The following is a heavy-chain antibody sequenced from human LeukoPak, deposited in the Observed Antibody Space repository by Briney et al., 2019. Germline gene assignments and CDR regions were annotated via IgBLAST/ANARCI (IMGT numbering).Heavy chain of an antibody. CDR3: AKDRDGYNAPRGWYFDL. Sequence: PGGPLRLSCAASGFTFSSYAMSWVRQAPGKGLEWVSGISHTGISAYYADSVKGRFTISRDNSKNTLYLQMNSLRVEDTAKYYCAKDRDGYNAPRGWYFDLWGRGILVTVSS. V-gene: IGHV3-23*01. D-gene: IGHD5-24*01. J-gene: IGHJ2*01. CDR1: GFTFSSYA. CDR2: ISHTGISA.